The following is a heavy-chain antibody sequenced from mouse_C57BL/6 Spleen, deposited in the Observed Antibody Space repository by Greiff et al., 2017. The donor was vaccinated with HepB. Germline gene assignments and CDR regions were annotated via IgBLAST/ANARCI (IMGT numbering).Heavy chain of an antibody. D-gene: IGHD2-2*01. CDR2: IYPGDGDT. V-gene: IGHV1-82*01. Sequence: VQLQQSGPELVKPGASVKISCKASGYAFSSSWMNWVKQRPGKGLEWIGRIYPGDGDTNYNGKFKGKATLTADKSSSTAYMQLSSLTSEDSAVYCCARDGYDEFYAMDYWGQGTSVTVSS. J-gene: IGHJ4*01. CDR3: ARDGYDEFYAMDY. CDR1: GYAFSSSW.